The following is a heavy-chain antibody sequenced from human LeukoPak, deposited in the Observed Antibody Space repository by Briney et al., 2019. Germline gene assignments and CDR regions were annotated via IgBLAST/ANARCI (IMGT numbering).Heavy chain of an antibody. V-gene: IGHV3-66*01. CDR3: ARDPPAVAINTYG. D-gene: IGHD5-24*01. CDR1: GVTVSNNF. J-gene: IGHJ4*02. Sequence: GGSLRLSCAASGVTVSNNFMLWVRQAPGKGVEWVSLIYSGGDTHYADSVKGRFTISRDNSKNTLYLQMNNLRAEDTAVYYCARDPPAVAINTYGWGQGTLVTVSS. CDR2: IYSGGDT.